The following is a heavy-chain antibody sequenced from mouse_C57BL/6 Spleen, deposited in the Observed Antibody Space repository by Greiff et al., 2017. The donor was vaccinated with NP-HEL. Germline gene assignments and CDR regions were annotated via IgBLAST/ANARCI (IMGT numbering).Heavy chain of an antibody. V-gene: IGHV5-16*01. CDR1: GFTFSDYY. D-gene: IGHD2-5*01. J-gene: IGHJ2*01. Sequence: EVMLVESEGGLVQPGSSMKLSCTASGFTFSDYYMAWVRQVPEKGLEWVANINYDGSSTYYLDSLKSRFIISRDNAKNILYLQMSSLKSEDTATYYCARDSNSYYFDYWGQGTTLTVSS. CDR2: INYDGSST. CDR3: ARDSNSYYFDY.